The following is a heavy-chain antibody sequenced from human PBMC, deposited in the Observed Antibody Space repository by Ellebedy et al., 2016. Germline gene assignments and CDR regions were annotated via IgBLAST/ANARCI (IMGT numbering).Heavy chain of an antibody. D-gene: IGHD3-16*01. V-gene: IGHV3-23*01. CDR2: ISGSGGST. J-gene: IGHJ6*02. CDR1: GFTFSSYA. Sequence: GESLKISXAASGFTFSSYAMSWVRQAPGKGLEWVSAISGSGGSTYYADSVKGRFTISRDNSKNTLYLQMNSLRAEDTAVYYCAKEGGIMITAGSYYYYGMDVWGQGTTVTVSS. CDR3: AKEGGIMITAGSYYYYGMDV.